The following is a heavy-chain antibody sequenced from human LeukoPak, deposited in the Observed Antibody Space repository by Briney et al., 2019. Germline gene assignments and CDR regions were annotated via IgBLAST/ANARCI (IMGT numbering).Heavy chain of an antibody. CDR3: ARDYPSTVRLRYFDL. V-gene: IGHV4-30-4*01. D-gene: IGHD4-17*01. CDR2: IYYSGST. J-gene: IGHJ2*01. Sequence: SETLSLTCTVSGGSISSGDYYWSWIRQPPGKGLEWIGYIYYSGSTYYNPSLKSRVTISVDTSKNQFSLKLSSVTAADTAVYYCARDYPSTVRLRYFDLWGRGTLVTVSS. CDR1: GGSISSGDYY.